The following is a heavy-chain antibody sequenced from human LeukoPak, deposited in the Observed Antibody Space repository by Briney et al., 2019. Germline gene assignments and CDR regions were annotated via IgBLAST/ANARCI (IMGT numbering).Heavy chain of an antibody. J-gene: IGHJ4*02. CDR1: GGSISSYY. CDR3: TTWYGDYVGY. V-gene: IGHV3-15*01. CDR2: IKSKTDGGTT. Sequence: LTCTVSGGSISSYYWSWIRQPPGKGLEWIGRIKSKTDGGTTDYAAPVKGRFTISRDDSKNTQYLQMNSLKTEDTAVYYCTTWYGDYVGYWGQGTLVTVSS. D-gene: IGHD4-17*01.